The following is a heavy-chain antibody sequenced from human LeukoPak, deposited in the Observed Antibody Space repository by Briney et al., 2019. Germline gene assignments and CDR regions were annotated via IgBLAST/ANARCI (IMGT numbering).Heavy chain of an antibody. J-gene: IGHJ5*02. CDR2: IYYSGST. CDR1: GGSISSYY. D-gene: IGHD5-18*01. V-gene: IGHV4-59*12. Sequence: SETLSLTCTVSGGSISSYYWSWIRQPPGKGLEWIGYIYYSGSTNYNPSLKSRVTISVDRSKNQFSLKLSSVTAADTAVYYCARGVGYSYGYNWFDPWGQGTLVTVSS. CDR3: ARGVGYSYGYNWFDP.